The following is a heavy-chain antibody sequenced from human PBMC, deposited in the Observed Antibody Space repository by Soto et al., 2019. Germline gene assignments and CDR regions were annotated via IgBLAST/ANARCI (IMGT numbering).Heavy chain of an antibody. CDR3: ARDYPESYEGIDY. Sequence: LRLSCAASGFTFSSYSMNWVRQAPGKGLEWVSYISSSSSTIYYADSVKGRFTISRDNAKNSLYLQMNSLRDEGTAVYYCARDYPESYEGIDYWGQGTLVTVSS. J-gene: IGHJ4*02. V-gene: IGHV3-48*02. CDR2: ISSSSSTI. D-gene: IGHD3-16*02. CDR1: GFTFSSYS.